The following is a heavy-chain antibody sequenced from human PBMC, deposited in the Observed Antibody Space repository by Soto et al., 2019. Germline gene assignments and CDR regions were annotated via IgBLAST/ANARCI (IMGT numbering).Heavy chain of an antibody. CDR3: AREHGDYGWGYFDY. CDR2: IYSGGST. D-gene: IGHD4-17*01. J-gene: IGHJ4*02. CDR1: GFTVCSNY. Sequence: PGGSLRLSCAASGFTVCSNYMSWVRQAPGKGLEWVSVIYSGGSTYYADSVKGRFTISRDNSKNTLYLQMNSLRAEDTAVYYCAREHGDYGWGYFDYWGQGTLVTVSS. V-gene: IGHV3-66*01.